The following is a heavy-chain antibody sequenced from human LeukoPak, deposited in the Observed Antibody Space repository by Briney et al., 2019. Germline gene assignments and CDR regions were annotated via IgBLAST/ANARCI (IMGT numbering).Heavy chain of an antibody. CDR2: ISSSSSYI. V-gene: IGHV3-21*01. CDR1: GFTFTTYS. CDR3: ARDLGQQLASVFDY. D-gene: IGHD6-13*01. Sequence: GGSLRLSCEASGFTFTTYSMTWVRQAPGKGLEWVSSISSSSSYIYYADSVKGRFTISRDNAKNSLYLQMNSLRAEDTAVYYCARDLGQQLASVFDYWGQGTLVTVSS. J-gene: IGHJ4*02.